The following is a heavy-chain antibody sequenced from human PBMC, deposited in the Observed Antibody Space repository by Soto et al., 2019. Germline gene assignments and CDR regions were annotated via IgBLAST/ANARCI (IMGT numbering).Heavy chain of an antibody. CDR3: AREVGRPGHFDP. CDR2: IYPSGTT. D-gene: IGHD6-6*01. J-gene: IGHJ5*02. CDR1: NGSLSGHF. Sequence: QVQLQESGPGLVKPSETLSLTCSVSNGSLSGHFWTWIRQPAGKGLECIGRIYPSGTTTYNPSLKSRVTMSIDTAKNPLSLSLKSVTAADTAVYFCAREVGRPGHFDPWGQGTLITVSS. V-gene: IGHV4-4*07.